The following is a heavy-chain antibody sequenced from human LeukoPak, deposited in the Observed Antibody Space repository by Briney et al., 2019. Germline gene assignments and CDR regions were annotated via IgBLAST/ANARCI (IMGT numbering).Heavy chain of an antibody. CDR1: GGPISSGGYS. Sequence: SQTLSLTCTVSGGPISSGGYSWSWIRQPPGTGLEWIGYIYRSGSTYYNPSLKSRVTISVDRSKNQFSLKLSSVTAADTAVYYCAREVRHCSGGSCQNWFDPWGQGTLVTVSS. J-gene: IGHJ5*02. D-gene: IGHD2-15*01. V-gene: IGHV4-30-2*01. CDR3: AREVRHCSGGSCQNWFDP. CDR2: IYRSGST.